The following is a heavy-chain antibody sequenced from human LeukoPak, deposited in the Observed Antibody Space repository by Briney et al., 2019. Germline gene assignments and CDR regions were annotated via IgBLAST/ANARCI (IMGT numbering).Heavy chain of an antibody. V-gene: IGHV4-34*01. CDR1: GGSFSGYY. J-gene: IGHJ6*02. CDR3: ARGLLWFGELIYYYYGMDV. Sequence: SETLSLTCAVYGGSFSGYYWSWIRQPPGKGLEWIGEINHGGSTNYNPSLKSRVTISVDTSKNQFSLKLSSVTAADTAVYYCARGLLWFGELIYYYYGMDVWGQGTTVTVSS. CDR2: INHGGST. D-gene: IGHD3-10*01.